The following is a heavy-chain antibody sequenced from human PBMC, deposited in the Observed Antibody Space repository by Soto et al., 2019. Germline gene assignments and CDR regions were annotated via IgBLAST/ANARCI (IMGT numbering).Heavy chain of an antibody. J-gene: IGHJ4*02. D-gene: IGHD6-19*01. V-gene: IGHV4-4*02. CDR1: GGSISSSNW. CDR3: ARVAVAGTRFDY. CDR2: SYHSGST. Sequence: QVQLQESGPGLVKPSGTLSLTCAVSGGSISSSNWWSWVRQPPGKGLEWIGVSYHSGSTNYNPSLKSRVTISVDRSKKPLSPKLCSVSAAGTAVYYWARVAVAGTRFDYWGRGTLATAPS.